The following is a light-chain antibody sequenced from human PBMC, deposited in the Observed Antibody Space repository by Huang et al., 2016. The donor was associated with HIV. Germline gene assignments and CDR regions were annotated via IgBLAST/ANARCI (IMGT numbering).Light chain of an antibody. Sequence: EIVMTQSPATLSVSPGKRATLSCRASQRVSSNLAWYQQKPGQAPRLLIYDASNKATGIPARFSGSGSGTEFTLTISSLQSEDFALYYCQQYHNWPFTFGPGTKV. CDR3: QQYHNWPFT. CDR2: DAS. CDR1: QRVSSN. V-gene: IGKV3-15*01. J-gene: IGKJ3*01.